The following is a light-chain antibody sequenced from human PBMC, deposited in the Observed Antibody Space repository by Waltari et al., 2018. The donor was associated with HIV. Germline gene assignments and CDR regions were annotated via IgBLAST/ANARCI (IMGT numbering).Light chain of an antibody. J-gene: IGLJ3*02. CDR2: RNT. Sequence: QSVLTQPPSASGTPGQRVTISCSGGSFNIGSNYVYWYQQFPGTAPRLLIYRNTLRPPGVPARFSGSKSATSASLAISGLRSEDEADYFCAAWDDSVSGRVFGGGTKLTVL. CDR3: AAWDDSVSGRV. CDR1: SFNIGSNY. V-gene: IGLV1-47*01.